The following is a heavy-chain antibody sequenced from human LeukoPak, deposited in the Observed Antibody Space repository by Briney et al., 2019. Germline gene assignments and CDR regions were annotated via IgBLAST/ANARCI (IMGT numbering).Heavy chain of an antibody. D-gene: IGHD3-9*01. V-gene: IGHV1-69*01. CDR1: GGTFSSYA. J-gene: IGHJ4*02. CDR2: IIPIFGTA. Sequence: SVKVSCKASGGTFSSYAISWVRQAPGQGLEWMGGIIPIFGTANYAQKFQGRVTITADESTSTAYMELSSLRSEDTAVYYCARDVSPPYYDILTGDEGDYWGQGTLVTVSS. CDR3: ARDVSPPYYDILTGDEGDY.